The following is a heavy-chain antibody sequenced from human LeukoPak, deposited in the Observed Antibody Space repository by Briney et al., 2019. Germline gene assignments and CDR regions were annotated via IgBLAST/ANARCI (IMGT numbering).Heavy chain of an antibody. CDR3: ARLSGTPDY. Sequence: GGSLRLSCAASGFTFSSYAMLWVRQAPGKGLEWVSSISGSDGRTYHADSVKGRFTISRDNSKNTLFLQMNSLRAEDTAVYYCARLSGTPDYWGQGTLVTVSS. J-gene: IGHJ4*02. CDR2: ISGSDGRT. D-gene: IGHD1-7*01. V-gene: IGHV3-23*01. CDR1: GFTFSSYA.